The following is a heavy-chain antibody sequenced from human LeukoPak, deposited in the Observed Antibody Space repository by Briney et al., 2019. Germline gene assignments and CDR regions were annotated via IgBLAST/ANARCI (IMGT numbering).Heavy chain of an antibody. CDR1: GYTFTGYY. CDR3: ASLFSGYSSGWPLEIDY. CDR2: INPSGGST. D-gene: IGHD6-19*01. J-gene: IGHJ4*02. V-gene: IGHV1-46*01. Sequence: GASVKVSCKASGYTFTGYYMHWVQQAPGQGLEWMGIINPSGGSTSYAQKFQGRVTMTRDMSTSTVYMELSSLRSEDTAVYYCASLFSGYSSGWPLEIDYWGQGTLVTVSS.